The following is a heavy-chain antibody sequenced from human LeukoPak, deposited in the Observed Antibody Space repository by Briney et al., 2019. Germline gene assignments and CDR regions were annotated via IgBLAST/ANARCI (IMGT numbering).Heavy chain of an antibody. CDR1: GLTCSSYW. CDR2: IKQDGSKK. V-gene: IGHV3-7*01. J-gene: IGHJ3*02. CDR3: ARGISKDAFDI. Sequence: GGSLRLSCAASGLTCSSYWMSWVRQAPWKGLEWVANIKQDGSKKYYVDSVKGRFTISRDNAKNSLYLQMNSLRAEDTAVYYCARGISKDAFDIWGQGTMVTVSS.